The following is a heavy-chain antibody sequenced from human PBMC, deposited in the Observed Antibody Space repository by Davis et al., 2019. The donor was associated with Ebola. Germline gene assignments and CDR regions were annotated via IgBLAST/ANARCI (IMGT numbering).Heavy chain of an antibody. D-gene: IGHD2-8*01. CDR3: ARSNPRQGFQH. V-gene: IGHV1-18*01. J-gene: IGHJ1*01. CDR1: GGTFSSYG. CDR2: ISACNGNT. Sequence: ASVKVSCKASGGTFSSYGISWVRQAPGQGLEWMGWISACNGNTNYAQKLQGRVTMTTDTSTSTAYMELRSLRSDDTAVYYCARSNPRQGFQHWGQGTLVTVSS.